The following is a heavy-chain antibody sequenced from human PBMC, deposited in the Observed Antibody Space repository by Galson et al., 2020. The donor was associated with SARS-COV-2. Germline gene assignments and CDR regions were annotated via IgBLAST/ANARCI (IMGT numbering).Heavy chain of an antibody. CDR2: ISGSGGTT. Sequence: GGSLRLSCVASGFTFTNYAMTWVRQAPGRGLEWVSGISGSGGTTFYADSVEGRFSISRDNAHDRVYLEMNSLRVGDTAIYYCAKTNQERWFDWLDNWGQGALVTVSS. CDR1: GFTFTNYA. V-gene: IGHV3-23*01. D-gene: IGHD5-18*01. J-gene: IGHJ5*02. CDR3: AKTNQERWFDWLDN.